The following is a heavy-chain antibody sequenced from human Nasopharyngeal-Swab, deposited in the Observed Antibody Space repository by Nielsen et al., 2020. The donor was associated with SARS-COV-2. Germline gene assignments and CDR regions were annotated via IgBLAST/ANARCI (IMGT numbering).Heavy chain of an antibody. Sequence: GESLKISCATSGFTFNTFWMRWVRQAPGKGLEWVAITKQDGDETQYVDSVKGRFTISRDNVEKSLYLQMDNLRVEATAVYYCVLPSVAAPGRDSWGKGTLVTVSS. CDR3: VLPSVAAPGRDS. CDR2: TKQDGDET. J-gene: IGHJ4*02. V-gene: IGHV3-7*01. CDR1: GFTFNTFW. D-gene: IGHD6-25*01.